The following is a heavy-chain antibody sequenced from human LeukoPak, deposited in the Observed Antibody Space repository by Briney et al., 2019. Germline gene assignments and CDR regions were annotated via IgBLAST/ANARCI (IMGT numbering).Heavy chain of an antibody. J-gene: IGHJ4*02. CDR3: ARRRWLQLDY. CDR2: IYYSGST. V-gene: IGHV4-31*03. D-gene: IGHD5-24*01. Sequence: SQTLSLTCTVSGGSISSGGYYWSWIRQHPGKGLEWIGYIYYSGSTYYNPSLKSRVTISVDTSKNQFSLKLSSVTAVDTAVYYCARRRWLQLDYWGQGTLVTVSS. CDR1: GGSISSGGYY.